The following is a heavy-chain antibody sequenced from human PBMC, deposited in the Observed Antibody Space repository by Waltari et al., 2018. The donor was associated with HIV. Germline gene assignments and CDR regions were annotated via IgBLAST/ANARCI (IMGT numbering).Heavy chain of an antibody. CDR3: TTGGYPTQAFDI. V-gene: IGHV3-15*01. J-gene: IGHJ3*02. D-gene: IGHD5-12*01. Sequence: EVQVVESGGDLVKPGGSLRVSCASFTLSFEKVWLTWVRQAPGRGRECVGRIKSKRDGGSTDYAAAVKGRFVIRRDDSQNKFYLQMSGWKTEDTAVYYCTTGGYPTQAFDIGGQGTMVTVSS. CDR2: IKSKRDGGST. CDR1: TLSFEKVW.